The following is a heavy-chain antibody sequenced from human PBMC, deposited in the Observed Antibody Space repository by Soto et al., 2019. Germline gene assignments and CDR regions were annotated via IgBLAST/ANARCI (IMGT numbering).Heavy chain of an antibody. CDR1: AGTFRSYA. CDR3: ARSRVVAXXXXYYYAMDA. J-gene: IGHJ6*02. V-gene: IGHV1-69*12. CDR2: IIPMFVTP. D-gene: IGHD2-15*01. Sequence: QVQLVQSGAEVKKPGSSVKVSCKASAGTFRSYAMTWVRQAPGQGLEWMGGIIPMFVTPNYAQKFQGRVTITADESTSTAYMEVSSLRSEDTAVYYCARSRVVAXXXXYYYAMDAWGQGTTVTVSS.